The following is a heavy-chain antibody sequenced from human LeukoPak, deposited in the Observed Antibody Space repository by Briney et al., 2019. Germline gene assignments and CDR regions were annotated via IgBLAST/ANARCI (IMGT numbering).Heavy chain of an antibody. V-gene: IGHV1-69*13. CDR3: AREPLSSSWPPDY. Sequence: SVKVSCKASGYTFTSYGISWVRQAPGQGLEWMGGIIPIFGTANYAQKFQGRVTITADESTSTAYMELSSLRSEDTAVYYCAREPLSSSWPPDYWGQGTLVTVSS. CDR2: IIPIFGTA. D-gene: IGHD6-13*01. J-gene: IGHJ4*02. CDR1: GYTFTSYG.